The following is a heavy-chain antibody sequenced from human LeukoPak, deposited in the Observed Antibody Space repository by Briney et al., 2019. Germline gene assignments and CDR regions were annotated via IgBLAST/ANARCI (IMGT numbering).Heavy chain of an antibody. D-gene: IGHD2-2*01. CDR3: LRAAPRDCSSTSCSLFDN. CDR1: GFTFNNYA. V-gene: IGHV3-23*01. CDR2: ISISGDGT. J-gene: IGHJ4*02. Sequence: GGSLRLSCAGSGFTFNNYAMSWVRQTPRKGPEWVSTISISGDGTYYADPVKGRFTMSRDKSKNTVYLQMSSLRAEDTAVYYSLRAAPRDCSSTSCSLFDNWGQEILVTVSS.